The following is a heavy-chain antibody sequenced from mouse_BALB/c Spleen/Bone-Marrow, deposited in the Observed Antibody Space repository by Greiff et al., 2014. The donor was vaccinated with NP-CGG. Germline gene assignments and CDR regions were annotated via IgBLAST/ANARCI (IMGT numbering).Heavy chain of an antibody. J-gene: IGHJ4*01. Sequence: QVQLKESGAELVRPGTSVKVSCKASGHAFTNYLLEWVKQRPGQGLEWIGVINPGSGGTKYNEKFKGKATLTVDKSSSTAYMRLSSLTSDDSAVYFCARRNREYYAMDYWGQGTSVTVSS. CDR1: GHAFTNYL. CDR2: INPGSGGT. CDR3: ARRNREYYAMDY. V-gene: IGHV1-54*01.